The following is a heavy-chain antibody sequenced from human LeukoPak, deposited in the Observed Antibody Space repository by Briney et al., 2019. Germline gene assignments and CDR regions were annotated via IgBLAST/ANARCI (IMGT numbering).Heavy chain of an antibody. D-gene: IGHD5-18*01. Sequence: SETLSLTCTVSGGSISSGGYYWSWIRQHPGKGLEWIGYIYYSGSTYYNPSLKSRVTISVDTSKNQFSLKLSSVTAADTAVYYCARGMGRWDRRGYSYGPYRGNFDYWGQGTLVTVSS. CDR2: IYYSGST. CDR1: GGSISSGGYY. J-gene: IGHJ4*02. V-gene: IGHV4-31*03. CDR3: ARGMGRWDRRGYSYGPYRGNFDY.